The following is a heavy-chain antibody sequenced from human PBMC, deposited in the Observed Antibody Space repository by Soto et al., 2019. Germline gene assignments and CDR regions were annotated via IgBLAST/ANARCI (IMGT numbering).Heavy chain of an antibody. V-gene: IGHV1-69*13. J-gene: IGHJ6*02. CDR3: ARDLYRETARYYYYYGMDV. Sequence: SVKVSCKASGGTFSSYAISWVPQAPGQGLEWKGGIIPIFGTANYAQKFQGGGTITADESTSTAYMELSSLRSEDTAVYYCARDLYRETARYYYYYGMDVWGQGTKVTVSS. CDR2: IIPIFGTA. CDR1: GGTFSSYA. D-gene: IGHD1-26*01.